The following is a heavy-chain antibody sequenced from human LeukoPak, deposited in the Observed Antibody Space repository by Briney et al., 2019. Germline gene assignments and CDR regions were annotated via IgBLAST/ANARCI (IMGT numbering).Heavy chain of an antibody. CDR3: ARDYDVLTAYPPTQLFDP. V-gene: IGHV3-21*04. CDR2: ISSNSRHI. J-gene: IGHJ5*02. Sequence: GGSLRLSCAASGFTFSTYSMNWVRQAPGKGLEWVSSISSNSRHIYYADSMRGRFTISRDNAKNSLYLQMNSLKPEDTAVYYCARDYDVLTAYPPTQLFDPWGQGTLVTVSS. CDR1: GFTFSTYS. D-gene: IGHD3-9*01.